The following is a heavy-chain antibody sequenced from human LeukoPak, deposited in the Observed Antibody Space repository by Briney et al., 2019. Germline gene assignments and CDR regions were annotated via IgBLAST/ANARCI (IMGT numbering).Heavy chain of an antibody. V-gene: IGHV3-23*01. CDR1: GFTFSSYA. CDR3: AKDRPTGPGDSPDDDAFDI. J-gene: IGHJ3*02. D-gene: IGHD4-17*01. CDR2: ISGSGGST. Sequence: QSGGSLRLSCAASGFTFSSYAMSWVRQAPGKGLEWVSAISGSGGSTYYADSVKGRFTISRDNSKNTLYLQMNSLRAEDTAVYYCAKDRPTGPGDSPDDDAFDIWGQGTMVTVSS.